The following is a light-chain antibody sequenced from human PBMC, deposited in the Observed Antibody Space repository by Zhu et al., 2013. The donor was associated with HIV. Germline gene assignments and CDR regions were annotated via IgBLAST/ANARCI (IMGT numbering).Light chain of an antibody. Sequence: EIVLTQSPATLSLSPGDRATLSCRASQSVSSYLGWYQQKPGQAPRLLISDASNRATGIPARFSGSGSGTDFTLTISSLESEDFAVYYCQQRAKWPRTFGQGTKLEIK. V-gene: IGKV3-11*01. CDR1: QSVSSY. J-gene: IGKJ1*01. CDR2: DAS. CDR3: QQRAKWPRT.